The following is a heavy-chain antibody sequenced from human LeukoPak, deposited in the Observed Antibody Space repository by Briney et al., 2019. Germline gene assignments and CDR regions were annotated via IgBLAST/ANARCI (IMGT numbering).Heavy chain of an antibody. V-gene: IGHV3-30-3*01. Sequence: GGSLRLSCAASGFTFDDYAMHWARQAPGKGLEWVAVISYDGSNKYYADSVKGRFTISRDNSKNTLYLQMNSLRAEDTAVYYCRMLLDAFDIWGQGTMVTVSS. CDR3: RMLLDAFDI. CDR1: GFTFDDYA. CDR2: ISYDGSNK. D-gene: IGHD2-8*01. J-gene: IGHJ3*02.